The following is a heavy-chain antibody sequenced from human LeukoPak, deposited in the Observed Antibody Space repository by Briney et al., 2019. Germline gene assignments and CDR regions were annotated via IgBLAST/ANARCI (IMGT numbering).Heavy chain of an antibody. CDR2: INLSGST. D-gene: IGHD3-3*01. CDR3: ARVSISLFGVVTAHFDS. V-gene: IGHV4-34*01. J-gene: IGHJ4*02. CDR1: GGSFSGSY. Sequence: PSETLSLTCGVSGGSFSGSYWGWIRQPPGKGLEWIGEINLSGSTNYNSSLTSRVTISLDTSKNQFSLNLRSVTTADTAVYYCARVSISLFGVVTAHFDSWGQGTLVAVSS.